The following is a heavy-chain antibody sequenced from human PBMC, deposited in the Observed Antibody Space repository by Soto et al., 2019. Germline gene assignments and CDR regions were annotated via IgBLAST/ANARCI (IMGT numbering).Heavy chain of an antibody. Sequence: GASVKVSFKASCYTFTSFGINWVRQAPGQGLEWMGWISGYNGNTNYAQNLQDRVTMTRDTSTSTAYMELRRLRSDDTAVYYCARPTDFYYYAMDVWGQGTTVTVSS. CDR1: CYTFTSFG. V-gene: IGHV1-18*01. CDR2: ISGYNGNT. CDR3: ARPTDFYYYAMDV. J-gene: IGHJ6*02.